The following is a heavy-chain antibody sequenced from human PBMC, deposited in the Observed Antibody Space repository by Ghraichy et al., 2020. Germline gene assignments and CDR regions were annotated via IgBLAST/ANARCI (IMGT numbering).Heavy chain of an antibody. CDR1: GFSFSSYA. CDR2: ITGSGGST. CDR3: ARATAYSYSKTALDY. V-gene: IGHV3-23*01. D-gene: IGHD5-18*01. Sequence: GGSLRLSCAASGFSFSSYAMSWVRQAPGKGLDWVSGITGSGGSTYSADSVKGRFTISRDNSKNMLYLQMNSLRADDTAVYYCARATAYSYSKTALDYWGQGTLLTVSS. J-gene: IGHJ4*02.